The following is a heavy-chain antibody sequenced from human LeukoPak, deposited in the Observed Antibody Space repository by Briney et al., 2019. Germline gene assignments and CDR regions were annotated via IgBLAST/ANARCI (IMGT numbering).Heavy chain of an antibody. CDR3: ARGRSVAVAVWSPPIDY. Sequence: ASVKVSCKASGGTFSSYAISWVRQAPGQGLEWMGWINPNSGGINYAQKFQGRVTMTWDTSISTAYMELRRLTSDDTAVYYCARGRSVAVAVWSPPIDYWGQGTLVTVSS. V-gene: IGHV1-2*02. D-gene: IGHD6-19*01. J-gene: IGHJ4*02. CDR1: GGTFSSYA. CDR2: INPNSGGI.